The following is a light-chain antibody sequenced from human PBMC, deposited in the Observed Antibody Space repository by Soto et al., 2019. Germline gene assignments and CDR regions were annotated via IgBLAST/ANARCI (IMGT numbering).Light chain of an antibody. CDR2: KAS. Sequence: DIQMTQSPSTLSASVGDRVTITCRASQSISTWLAWYQQKPGKAPKLLIYKASNLRTGVPSRFSGSGSGTEFALTISSLQPDDSATDDCQQYMWTFGQGTKVEV. CDR1: QSISTW. CDR3: QQYMWT. J-gene: IGKJ1*01. V-gene: IGKV1-5*03.